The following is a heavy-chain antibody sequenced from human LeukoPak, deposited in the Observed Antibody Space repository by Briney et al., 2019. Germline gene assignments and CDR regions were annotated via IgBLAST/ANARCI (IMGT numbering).Heavy chain of an antibody. CDR3: LGIRGDLFDY. V-gene: IGHV4-59*05. CDR2: ISYSGST. J-gene: IGHJ4*02. D-gene: IGHD3-10*01. Sequence: PSETLSLTCTVSGGSITSYYWSWIRQPPGKGLEWIGSISYSGSTYYNPSLKSRVTISLDTSKNQFSLNLSSVTAADTAVYYCLGIRGDLFDYWGQGTLVTVSS. CDR1: GGSITSYY.